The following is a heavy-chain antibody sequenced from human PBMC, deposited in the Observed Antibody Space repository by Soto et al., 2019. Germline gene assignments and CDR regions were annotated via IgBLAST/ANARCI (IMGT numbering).Heavy chain of an antibody. J-gene: IGHJ4*02. CDR3: ASYYYDSSGYYYVPGVY. Sequence: SETLSLTCAVYGGSFSGYYWSWIRQPPGKGLEWIGEINHSGSTNYNPSLKSRVTISVDTSKNQFSLKLSSVTAADTAVYYCASYYYDSSGYYYVPGVYWGQGTLVTVS. D-gene: IGHD3-22*01. CDR2: INHSGST. CDR1: GGSFSGYY. V-gene: IGHV4-34*01.